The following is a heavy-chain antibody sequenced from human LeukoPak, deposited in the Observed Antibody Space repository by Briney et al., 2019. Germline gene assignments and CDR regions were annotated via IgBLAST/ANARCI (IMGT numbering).Heavy chain of an antibody. CDR1: GFTFSSYA. D-gene: IGHD4-11*01. V-gene: IGHV3-30-3*01. CDR2: ISYDGSNK. Sequence: GGSLRLSCAASGFTFSSYAMHWVRQAPGKGLEWVAVISYDGSNKYYADSVKGRFTISRDNSKNTLYLQMNSLRAEDTAVYYCARGPYSNPYYYMDVWGKGTTVTVSS. J-gene: IGHJ6*03. CDR3: ARGPYSNPYYYMDV.